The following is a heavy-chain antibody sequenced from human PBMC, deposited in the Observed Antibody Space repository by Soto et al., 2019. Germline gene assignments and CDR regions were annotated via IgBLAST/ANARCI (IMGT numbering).Heavy chain of an antibody. D-gene: IGHD5-12*01. CDR2: ISAYNGNT. CDR3: ARDPRSGYDPLFDY. CDR1: GYTFTSYG. Sequence: ASVKVSCKASGYTFTSYGISWVRQAPGQGLEWMGWISAYNGNTNYAQKLQGRVTMTTDTSTGTAYMELRSLRSDDTAVYYCARDPRSGYDPLFDYWGQGTLVTVSS. V-gene: IGHV1-18*01. J-gene: IGHJ4*02.